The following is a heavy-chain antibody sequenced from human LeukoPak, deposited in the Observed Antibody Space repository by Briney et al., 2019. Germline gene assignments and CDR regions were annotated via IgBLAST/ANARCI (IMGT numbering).Heavy chain of an antibody. CDR3: ASEVGYRSLGY. CDR1: EFTFDDDT. D-gene: IGHD3-3*01. J-gene: IGHJ4*02. V-gene: IGHV3-43*01. CDR2: ITWKSHRT. Sequence: PGGSLRLSCAAPEFTFDDDTMHWVRQTPGRGLEWASFITWKSHRTHYADSVKGRFTVSRDNSKDSLYLQMNSLRTEDTGLYHCASEVGYRSLGYLGQGTLVTVSS.